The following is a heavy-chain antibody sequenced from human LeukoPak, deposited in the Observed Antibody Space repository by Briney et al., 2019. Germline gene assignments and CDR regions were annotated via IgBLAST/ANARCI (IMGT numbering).Heavy chain of an antibody. V-gene: IGHV1-69*13. CDR2: IIPIFGTA. Sequence: SVKVSCKASGYTFTGYYMHWVRQAPGQGLEWMGGIIPIFGTANYAQKFQGRVTITADESTSTAYMELSSLRSEDTAVYYCARAPGYSSTIGDYWGQGTLVTVSS. J-gene: IGHJ4*02. D-gene: IGHD6-19*01. CDR3: ARAPGYSSTIGDY. CDR1: GYTFTGYY.